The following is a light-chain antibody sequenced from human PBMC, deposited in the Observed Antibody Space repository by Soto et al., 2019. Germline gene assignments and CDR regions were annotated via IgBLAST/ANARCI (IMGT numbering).Light chain of an antibody. J-gene: IGKJ5*01. Sequence: EIVMTQSPATLSVSPGERATLSCRASQSVSNNLAWYQQRPGQAPRLLIYAASTRATGIPAKFSGSGSGTEFTLTISSLQSEDFAVYYCQQYSDWPSFGQGTRLEIK. CDR1: QSVSNN. CDR2: AAS. CDR3: QQYSDWPS. V-gene: IGKV3-15*01.